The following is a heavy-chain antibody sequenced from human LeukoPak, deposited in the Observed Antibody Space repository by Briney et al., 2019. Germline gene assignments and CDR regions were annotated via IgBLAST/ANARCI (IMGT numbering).Heavy chain of an antibody. CDR2: INHSGST. Sequence: PSQTLSLTCAVYGGSFSGYHWSWIRQPPGKGLEWIGEINHSGSTNYNPSLKSRVTISVDTSKNQFSLKLSSVTAADTAVYYCARAGWLRSKANANWGQGTLVTVSS. V-gene: IGHV4-34*01. CDR3: ARAGWLRSKANAN. CDR1: GGSFSGYH. J-gene: IGHJ4*02. D-gene: IGHD5-12*01.